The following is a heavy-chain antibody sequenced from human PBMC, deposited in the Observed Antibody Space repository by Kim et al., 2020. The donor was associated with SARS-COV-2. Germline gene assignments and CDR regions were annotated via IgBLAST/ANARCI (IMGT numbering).Heavy chain of an antibody. J-gene: IGHJ3*01. CDR3: ARDIRVQLLWFGGYFD. CDR2: IYHSGST. D-gene: IGHD3-10*01. CDR1: GYSISSGYY. Sequence: SETLSLTCTVSGYSISSGYYWGWIRQPPGKGLEWIGSIYHSGSTYYNPSLKSRVTISVDTSKNQFSLKLSSVTAADTAVYYCARDIRVQLLWFGGYFD. V-gene: IGHV4-38-2*02.